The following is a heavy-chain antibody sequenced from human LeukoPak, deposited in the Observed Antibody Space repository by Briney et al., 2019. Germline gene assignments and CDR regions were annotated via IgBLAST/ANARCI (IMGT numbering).Heavy chain of an antibody. J-gene: IGHJ4*02. CDR2: IWYDGSNK. D-gene: IGHD4-23*01. V-gene: IGHV3-33*06. CDR3: AKGSAQWELYDY. CDR1: GFTFSSYG. Sequence: PGRSLRLSCAASGFTFSSYGMHWVRQAPGKGLEWVAVIWYDGSNKYYADSVKGRFTISRDNSKNTLYLQMNSLRAEDTAVYYCAKGSAQWELYDYWGQGTLVTVSS.